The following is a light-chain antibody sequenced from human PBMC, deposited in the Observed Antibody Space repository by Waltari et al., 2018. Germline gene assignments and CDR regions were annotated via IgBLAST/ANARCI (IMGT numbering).Light chain of an antibody. Sequence: DIQMTQPPPSLSASVGDRVTITCRASQSISNWLAWYQQKPGKAPILRIYKASILKSGVPSRFSGSGSGTQFTLTISSLQPGDFATYYCQQYNTYSSFGQGTKLEIK. CDR2: KAS. V-gene: IGKV1-5*03. J-gene: IGKJ2*01. CDR1: QSISNW. CDR3: QQYNTYSS.